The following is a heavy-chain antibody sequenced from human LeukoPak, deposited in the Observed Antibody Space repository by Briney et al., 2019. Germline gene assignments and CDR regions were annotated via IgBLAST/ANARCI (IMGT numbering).Heavy chain of an antibody. CDR1: GGTFSRYA. J-gene: IGHJ5*02. V-gene: IGHV1-69*04. CDR2: IIPILGIA. Sequence: GSSVKVSFKASGGTFSRYAISWVRPAPGQGREWMGRIIPILGIANYAQRFQGRVTITADKYTSTAYVELSSLRSEDTAVYYCARESSTMIVVIQVDLFDPWGQGTLVTVSS. D-gene: IGHD3-22*01. CDR3: ARESSTMIVVIQVDLFDP.